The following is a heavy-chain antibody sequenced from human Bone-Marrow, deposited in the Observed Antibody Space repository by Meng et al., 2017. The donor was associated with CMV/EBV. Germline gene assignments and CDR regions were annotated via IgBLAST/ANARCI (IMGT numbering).Heavy chain of an antibody. CDR1: GYSFTSYW. V-gene: IGHV5-51*01. CDR3: ARPGKGYCSSTSCYTYGYYYYYGRDV. D-gene: IGHD2-2*02. Sequence: GESLKISCKGSGYSFTSYWIGWVRQMPGKGLEWMGIIYPGDSDTRYSPSFQGQVTISADKSISTAYLQWSSLRAEDTAVYYCARPGKGYCSSTSCYTYGYYYYYGRDVWGQGTTVTVSS. CDR2: IYPGDSDT. J-gene: IGHJ6*02.